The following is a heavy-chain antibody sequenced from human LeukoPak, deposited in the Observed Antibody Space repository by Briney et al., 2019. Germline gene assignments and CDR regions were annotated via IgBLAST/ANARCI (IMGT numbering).Heavy chain of an antibody. CDR2: IYHSGST. CDR1: GGSISSSNW. D-gene: IGHD6-19*01. V-gene: IGHV4-4*02. J-gene: IGHJ4*02. Sequence: PSETLSLTCAVSGGSISSSNWWSWVRQPPGKGLEWIGEIYHSGSTNYNPSLKSRVTISVDKSKNQFSLKLSSVTAADTAVYYCARRGALIAVAGTRHFDYWGQGTLVTVSS. CDR3: ARRGALIAVAGTRHFDY.